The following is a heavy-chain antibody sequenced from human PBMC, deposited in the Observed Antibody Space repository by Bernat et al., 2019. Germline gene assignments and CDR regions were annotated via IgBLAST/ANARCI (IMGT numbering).Heavy chain of an antibody. CDR3: ARDATIAVAGNYYYYGMDV. J-gene: IGHJ6*02. D-gene: IGHD6-19*01. Sequence: QVQLVESGGGLVKPGGSLRLSCAASGFTFSDYYMSWIRQAPGKGLEWVSYISSSSSYTNYADSVKGRFTISRDNAKNSLYLQMNSLRAEDTAVYYCARDATIAVAGNYYYYGMDVWGQGTTVTVSS. CDR1: GFTFSDYY. V-gene: IGHV3-11*05. CDR2: ISSSSSYT.